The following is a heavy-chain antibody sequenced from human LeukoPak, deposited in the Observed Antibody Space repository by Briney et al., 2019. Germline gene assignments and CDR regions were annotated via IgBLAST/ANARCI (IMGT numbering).Heavy chain of an antibody. D-gene: IGHD6-6*01. CDR3: AREQLHYYYGMDV. Sequence: ASVKVSCKASGYTFTDYYLHWVRQAPGQGLEWMGWMNPNSGNTGYAQKFQGRVTMTRNTSISTAYMELSSLRSEDTAVYYCAREQLHYYYGMDVWGQGTTVTVSS. J-gene: IGHJ6*02. CDR2: MNPNSGNT. V-gene: IGHV1-8*02. CDR1: GYTFTDYY.